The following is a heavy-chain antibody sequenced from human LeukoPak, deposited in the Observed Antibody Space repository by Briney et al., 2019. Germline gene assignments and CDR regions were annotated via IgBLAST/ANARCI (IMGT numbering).Heavy chain of an antibody. CDR2: IIPILGIA. CDR3: ARGSTYYDFWSGYFGPSDAFDI. Sequence: SVKVSCKASGGTFSSYAISWVRQAPGQGLEWMGRIIPILGIANYAQKFQGRVTMTRNTSISTAYMELSSLRSEDTAVYYCARGSTYYDFWSGYFGPSDAFDIWGQGTMVTVSS. CDR1: GGTFSSYA. V-gene: IGHV1-69*04. D-gene: IGHD3-3*01. J-gene: IGHJ3*02.